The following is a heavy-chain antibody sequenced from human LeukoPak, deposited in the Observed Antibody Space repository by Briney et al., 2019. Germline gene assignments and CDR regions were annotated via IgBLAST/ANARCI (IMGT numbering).Heavy chain of an antibody. CDR3: ARFRDRTIDDAFDI. V-gene: IGHV3-53*04. CDR2: IYRGGST. CDR1: GFIVSSNH. Sequence: GGSLRLSCAASGFIVSSNHMSWVRQAPGKGLEWVSVIYRGGSTYFADSVKGRFSISRHNSKNTVSLQLNRLRPEDTAVYYCARFRDRTIDDAFDIWGQGTMVTLSS. J-gene: IGHJ3*02. D-gene: IGHD1-14*01.